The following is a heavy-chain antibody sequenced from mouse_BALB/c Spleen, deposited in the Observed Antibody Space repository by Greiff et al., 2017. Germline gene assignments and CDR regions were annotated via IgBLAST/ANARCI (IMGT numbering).Heavy chain of an antibody. Sequence: VQLQQSGPSLVQPSQSLSITCTVSGFSLTSYGVHWVRQSPGKGLEWLGVIWRGGSTDYNAAFMSRLSITKDNSKSQVFFKMNSLQADDTAIYYCAKKGRYDGGAYYAMDYWGQGTSVTVSS. V-gene: IGHV2-5-1*01. CDR1: GFSLTSYG. J-gene: IGHJ4*01. CDR2: IWRGGST. CDR3: AKKGRYDGGAYYAMDY. D-gene: IGHD2-14*01.